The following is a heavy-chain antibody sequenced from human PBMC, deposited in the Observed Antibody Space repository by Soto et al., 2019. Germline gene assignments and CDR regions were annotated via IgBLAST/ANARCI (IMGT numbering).Heavy chain of an antibody. Sequence: GGSLRLSCAASGFTFSNAWINWVRQAPGKGLERVGRVKSKNDGGTTDFAAPVKGRFAISRDDPKTIAYLQMNSLKTEDTGVYYCTRVSTDCSDGSCYPLNWGQGXLVTVS. CDR2: VKSKNDGGTT. CDR3: TRVSTDCSDGSCYPLN. J-gene: IGHJ4*02. V-gene: IGHV3-15*07. CDR1: GFTFSNAW. D-gene: IGHD2-15*01.